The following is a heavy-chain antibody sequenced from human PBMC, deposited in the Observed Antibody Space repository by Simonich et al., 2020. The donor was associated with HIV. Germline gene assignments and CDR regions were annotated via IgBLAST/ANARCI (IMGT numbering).Heavy chain of an antibody. Sequence: QVQLVQSGSELKMPGASVKVSCKASGYTFTTLTMNWVRQAPGQWLEWMGWIKTNTGNPTYAQGFTGRFFFSLDTSVSTSYLQISSLKAEDTAVYYCARDGRYYGMDVWGQGTTVTVSS. CDR1: GYTFTTLT. CDR2: IKTNTGNP. J-gene: IGHJ6*02. V-gene: IGHV7-4-1*02. CDR3: ARDGRYYGMDV.